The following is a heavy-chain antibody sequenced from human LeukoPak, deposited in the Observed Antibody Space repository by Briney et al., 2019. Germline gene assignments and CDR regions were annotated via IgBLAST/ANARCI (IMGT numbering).Heavy chain of an antibody. V-gene: IGHV3-66*01. D-gene: IGHD2-2*01. Sequence: PGGSLRLSCAASGFTVSSNYMSWVRQAPGKGLEWVSVIYSGGSTYYADSVKGRFTISRDNSKNTLYLQMNSLRAEDTAVYYCASEGVVVPAAMGYWGQGTLVTVSS. CDR2: IYSGGST. CDR1: GFTVSSNY. J-gene: IGHJ4*02. CDR3: ASEGVVVPAAMGY.